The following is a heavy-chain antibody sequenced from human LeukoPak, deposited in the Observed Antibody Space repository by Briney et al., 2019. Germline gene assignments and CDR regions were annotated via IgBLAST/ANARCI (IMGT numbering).Heavy chain of an antibody. J-gene: IGHJ4*02. CDR3: TRHYSIGCYVFDY. CDR2: IRSKANSYAT. D-gene: IGHD6-19*01. CDR1: GFTFSGSA. Sequence: GGSLRLSCAASGFTFSGSAMHWVRQASGKGLEWVGRIRSKANSYATAYAASVKGRFTISRDDSKNTAYLQMNSLKTEDTAVYYCTRHYSIGCYVFDYWGQGTLVTVSS. V-gene: IGHV3-73*01.